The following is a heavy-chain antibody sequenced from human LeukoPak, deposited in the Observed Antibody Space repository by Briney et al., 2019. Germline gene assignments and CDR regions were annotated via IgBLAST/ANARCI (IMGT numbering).Heavy chain of an antibody. Sequence: SVKVSCKASGGTFSSYAIGWVRQAPGQGLEWMGGIIPIFGTANYAQKFQGRVTITADESASTAYMELSSLRSEDTAVYYCARAFWQWRSDWFDPWGQGTLVTVSS. D-gene: IGHD3-3*01. CDR2: IIPIFGTA. J-gene: IGHJ5*02. V-gene: IGHV1-69*01. CDR1: GGTFSSYA. CDR3: ARAFWQWRSDWFDP.